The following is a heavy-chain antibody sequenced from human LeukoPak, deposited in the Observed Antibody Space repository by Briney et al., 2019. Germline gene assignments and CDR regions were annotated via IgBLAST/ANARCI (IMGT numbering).Heavy chain of an antibody. V-gene: IGHV3-23*01. CDR1: GFTFSSYW. D-gene: IGHD6-13*01. Sequence: PGGSLRLSCAASGFTFSSYWMSWVRQAPGKGLEWVSAISGSGGSTYYADSVKGRFTISRDNSKNTLYLQMNSLRAEDTAVYYCAKDFESGSPRRVDAFDIWGQGTMVTVSS. J-gene: IGHJ3*02. CDR3: AKDFESGSPRRVDAFDI. CDR2: ISGSGGST.